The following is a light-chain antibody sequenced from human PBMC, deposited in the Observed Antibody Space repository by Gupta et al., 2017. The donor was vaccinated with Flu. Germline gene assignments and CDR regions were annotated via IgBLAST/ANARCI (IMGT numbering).Light chain of an antibody. J-gene: IGKJ1*01. CDR3: QQYYSTPWA. Sequence: SLGERATINCKSSQSLLFSHNNKNYLAWYQQKPGQPPKLLIYWASTRDSGVPDRFSGSGSGTDFTLTISSLQAEDVAVYYCQQYYSTPWAFGQVTKVEIK. CDR2: WAS. V-gene: IGKV4-1*01. CDR1: QSLLFSHNNKNY.